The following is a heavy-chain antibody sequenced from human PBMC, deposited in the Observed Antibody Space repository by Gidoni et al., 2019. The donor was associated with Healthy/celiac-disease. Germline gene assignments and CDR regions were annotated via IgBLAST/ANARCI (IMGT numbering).Heavy chain of an antibody. D-gene: IGHD2-2*01. Sequence: GESGGGVVQPGRSLRLSCAASGFTFSSYAMHWVRQAPGKGLEWVAVISYDGSNKYYADSVKGRFTISRDNSKNTLYLQMNSLRAEDTAVYYCAREPSYCSSTSCYFDYWGQGTLVTVSS. V-gene: IGHV3-30*04. CDR2: ISYDGSNK. CDR3: AREPSYCSSTSCYFDY. J-gene: IGHJ4*02. CDR1: GFTFSSYA.